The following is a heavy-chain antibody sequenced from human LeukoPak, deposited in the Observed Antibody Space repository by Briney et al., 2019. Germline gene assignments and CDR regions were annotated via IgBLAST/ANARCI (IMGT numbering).Heavy chain of an antibody. J-gene: IGHJ4*02. D-gene: IGHD3-3*01. V-gene: IGHV3-23*01. Sequence: GGSLRLSCAASGFTLNTYAMSWVRQAPGKGLEWVSAISGSGGSTYYADSVKGRFTISRDNSKHTLYLQMNSLRAEDTAVYYCARGTFWSGTYNGYYFDYWGQGALVTVSS. CDR2: ISGSGGST. CDR3: ARGTFWSGTYNGYYFDY. CDR1: GFTLNTYA.